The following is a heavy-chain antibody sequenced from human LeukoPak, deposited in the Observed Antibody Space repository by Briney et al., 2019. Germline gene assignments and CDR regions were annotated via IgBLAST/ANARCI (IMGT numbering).Heavy chain of an antibody. CDR1: GFTFSSYE. J-gene: IGHJ4*02. D-gene: IGHD6-13*01. CDR2: IKQDGSEK. V-gene: IGHV3-7*04. Sequence: PGGSLSLSCAASGFTFSSYEMNWVRQAPGKGLEWVANIKQDGSEKYYVDSVKGRFTISRDNAKNSLSLQMNSLRAEDTAVYYCARGKDSSSWYNFDYWGQGILVTVSS. CDR3: ARGKDSSSWYNFDY.